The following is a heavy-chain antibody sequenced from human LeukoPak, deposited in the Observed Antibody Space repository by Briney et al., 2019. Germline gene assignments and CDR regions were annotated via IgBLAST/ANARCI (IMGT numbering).Heavy chain of an antibody. D-gene: IGHD3-22*01. CDR1: GGSISSYY. Sequence: KPSETLSLTCTVSGGSISSYYWSWIRQPAGKGLEWIGRIYTSGSTTYNPSLKSRVTMSADTSKNQLSLKLSSVTAADTAVYCCARDYYDSSGYPFCDYWGQGTLVTVSS. V-gene: IGHV4-4*07. J-gene: IGHJ4*02. CDR3: ARDYYDSSGYPFCDY. CDR2: IYTSGST.